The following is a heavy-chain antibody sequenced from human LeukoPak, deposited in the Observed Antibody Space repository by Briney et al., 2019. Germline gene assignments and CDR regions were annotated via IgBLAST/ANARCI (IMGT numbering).Heavy chain of an antibody. CDR2: ISGSNNDA. CDR3: VRVARLVDY. J-gene: IGHJ4*02. D-gene: IGHD4-11*01. CDR1: GFTFSDYY. Sequence: AGGSLRLSCAASGFTFSDYYMTWVRQAPGKGLGYVSYISGSNNDATYADSVKGRFTISRDNAENSLYLQMNSLRAEDTAVYYCVRVARLVDYWGQGTRVTVSS. V-gene: IGHV3-11*06.